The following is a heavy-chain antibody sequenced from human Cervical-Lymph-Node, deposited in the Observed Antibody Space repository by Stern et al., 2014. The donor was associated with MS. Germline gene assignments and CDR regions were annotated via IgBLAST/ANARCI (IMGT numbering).Heavy chain of an antibody. D-gene: IGHD6-19*01. CDR3: ARDRQWLVQGWFDP. J-gene: IGHJ5*02. Sequence: QDQLVQSGAEVKKPGASVKVSCKASGYTFISSGISWVRQAPGQGLEWMGWISPYNGNTKYAETLQDRVTMTTDTSTSTVYMELRSLRFDDTAVYYCARDRQWLVQGWFDPWGQGTRVTVSS. CDR1: GYTFISSG. V-gene: IGHV1-18*01. CDR2: ISPYNGNT.